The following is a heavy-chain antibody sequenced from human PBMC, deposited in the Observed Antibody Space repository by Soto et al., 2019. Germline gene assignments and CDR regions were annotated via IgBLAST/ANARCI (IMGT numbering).Heavy chain of an antibody. CDR2: IYHSGST. V-gene: IGHV4-4*02. CDR3: ARTMVRGVSPSWFDP. D-gene: IGHD3-10*01. CDR1: GGSISSSNW. J-gene: IGHJ5*02. Sequence: SETLSLTXAVSGGSISSSNWWRWVRQPPGKGLEWIGEIYHSGSTNYNPSLKSRVTISVDKSKNQFSLKLSSVTAADTAVYYCARTMVRGVSPSWFDPWGQGTLVTVSS.